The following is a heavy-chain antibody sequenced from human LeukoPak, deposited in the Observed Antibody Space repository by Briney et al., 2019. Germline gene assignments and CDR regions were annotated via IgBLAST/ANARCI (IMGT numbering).Heavy chain of an antibody. V-gene: IGHV3-13*04. J-gene: IGHJ6*02. CDR2: ITSGGAT. CDR1: GFTFSAHD. Sequence: GGSLRLSCAASGFTFSAHDMHWVRHGTGRGLEWVSAITSGGATFYSGSVKGRFTISRENAKNSLYLEMNSLGAGDTAVYYCAREVYSDSAYYGMDVWGQGTTVTVSS. D-gene: IGHD4-11*01. CDR3: AREVYSDSAYYGMDV.